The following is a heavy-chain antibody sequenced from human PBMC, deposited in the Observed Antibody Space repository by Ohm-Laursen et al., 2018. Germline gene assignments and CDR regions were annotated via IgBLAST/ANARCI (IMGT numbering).Heavy chain of an antibody. CDR2: IYISGST. D-gene: IGHD3-22*01. J-gene: IGHJ4*02. CDR1: GDSISSYY. V-gene: IGHV4-4*07. CDR3: AKKYYDSSGYYSEY. Sequence: SETLSLTCTVSGDSISSYYWIWIRQPAGKGLEWIGRIYISGSTNYNPSLQSRVTMSVDTSENQFSLKLSSVTAADSAVYYCAKKYYDSSGYYSEYWGQGTLVTVSS.